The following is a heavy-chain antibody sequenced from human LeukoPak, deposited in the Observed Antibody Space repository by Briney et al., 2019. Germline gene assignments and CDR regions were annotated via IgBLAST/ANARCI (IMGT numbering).Heavy chain of an antibody. CDR2: INHSGST. Sequence: SETLSLTCAVYGGSFSGYYWSWIRQPPGKGLEWIGEINHSGSTNYNPSLKSRVTISVDTSKNQFSLKLSSVTAADTAVYYFARPPYYYDSSGYSSVDYWGQGTLVTVSS. V-gene: IGHV4-34*01. CDR3: ARPPYYYDSSGYSSVDY. D-gene: IGHD3-22*01. J-gene: IGHJ4*02. CDR1: GGSFSGYY.